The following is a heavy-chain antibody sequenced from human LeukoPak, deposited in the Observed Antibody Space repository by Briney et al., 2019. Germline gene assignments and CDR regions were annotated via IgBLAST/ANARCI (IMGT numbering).Heavy chain of an antibody. CDR3: ARGYCSSTNCSPFDP. CDR1: GGSLRSYY. CDR2: IYYSGST. V-gene: IGHV4-59*08. D-gene: IGHD2-2*01. J-gene: IGHJ5*02. Sequence: SETVSLTCTVCGGSLRSYYWSCTRQPPGKGLEWIGYIYYSGSTNYSPSLKSRVTISVDTSKNQFSLKLSSVTAADTAVYYCARGYCSSTNCSPFDPWGQGTLVTVSS.